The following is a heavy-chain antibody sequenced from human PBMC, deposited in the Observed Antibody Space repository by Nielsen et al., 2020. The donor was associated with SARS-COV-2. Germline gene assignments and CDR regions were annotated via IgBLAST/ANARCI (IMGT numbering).Heavy chain of an antibody. CDR2: INHSGST. CDR3: ARGDWEGERREDYYYYGMDV. Sequence: GSLRLSCAVYGGSFSGYYWSWIRQPPGKGLEWIGEINHSGSTNYNPSLKSRVTISVDTSKNQFSLKLSSVTAADTAVYYCARGDWEGERREDYYYYGMDVWGQGTTVTVSS. V-gene: IGHV4-34*01. J-gene: IGHJ6*02. D-gene: IGHD3-16*01. CDR1: GGSFSGYY.